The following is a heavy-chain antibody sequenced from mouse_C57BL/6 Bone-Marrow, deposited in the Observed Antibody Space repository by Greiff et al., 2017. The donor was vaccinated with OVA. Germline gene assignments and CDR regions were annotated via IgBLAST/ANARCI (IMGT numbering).Heavy chain of an antibody. D-gene: IGHD1-1*01. V-gene: IGHV1-42*01. J-gene: IGHJ2*01. CDR3: ARKGVITTVDY. CDR1: GYSFTGYY. CDR2: INPSTGGT. Sequence: EVKLVESGPELVKPGASVKISCKASGYSFTGYYLNWVKQSPEKSLEWIGEINPSTGGTTYNQKFKAKATLTVDKSSSTAYMQLKSLTSEDSAVYYCARKGVITTVDYWGQGTTLTVSS.